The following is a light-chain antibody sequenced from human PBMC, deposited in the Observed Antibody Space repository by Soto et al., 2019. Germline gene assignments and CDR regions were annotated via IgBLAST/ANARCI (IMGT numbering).Light chain of an antibody. Sequence: QSVLTQPPSVSAAPGQKVTISCSGSSSNIGDNYVSWYLQFPGTAPKLLIYDDNKRPSGIPDRFSGSKSGTSATLGITGLQTGDEAEYYCGTWDRSLGAVVFGGGTKLTVL. J-gene: IGLJ3*02. CDR1: SSNIGDNY. V-gene: IGLV1-51*01. CDR2: DDN. CDR3: GTWDRSLGAVV.